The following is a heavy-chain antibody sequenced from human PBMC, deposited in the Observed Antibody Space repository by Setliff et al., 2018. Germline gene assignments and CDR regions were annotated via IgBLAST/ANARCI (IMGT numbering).Heavy chain of an antibody. Sequence: SSETLSLTCAAYGGSFSGYYWSWIRQPPGKGLEWIGEINHSGSTNYNPSLKSRVTISVDTSKNQFSLKLSSVTAADTAVYYCAGSLGGFDYWGQGTLVTVSS. V-gene: IGHV4-34*01. CDR3: AGSLGGFDY. CDR2: INHSGST. CDR1: GGSFSGYY. D-gene: IGHD3-16*01. J-gene: IGHJ4*02.